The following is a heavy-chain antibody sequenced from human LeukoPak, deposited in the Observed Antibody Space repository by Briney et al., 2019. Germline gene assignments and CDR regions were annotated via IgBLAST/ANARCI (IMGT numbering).Heavy chain of an antibody. CDR3: AREGCSSTSCLPLAFYYYGMDV. CDR2: ISGSGGST. D-gene: IGHD2-2*01. J-gene: IGHJ6*02. CDR1: GFTFSSYA. Sequence: PGGSLRLSCAASGFTFSSYAMSWVRQAPGKGLEWVSAISGSGGSTYYADSVKGRFTISRDNSKNTLYLQMNSLRAEDTAVYYCAREGCSSTSCLPLAFYYYGMDVWGQGTTVTVSS. V-gene: IGHV3-23*01.